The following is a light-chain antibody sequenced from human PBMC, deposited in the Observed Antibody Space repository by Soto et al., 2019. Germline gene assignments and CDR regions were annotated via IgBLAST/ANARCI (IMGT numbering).Light chain of an antibody. CDR1: QNILYSSNNNNY. CDR3: RQYYSTPQT. V-gene: IGKV4-1*01. Sequence: DIVMTQSPDSLAVSLGERATINCKSSQNILYSSNNNNYLAWYQQKPGQPPKLLIYWASTRESGVPERFSGSGSGTDFTLTISSLQAEDVAVYYCRQYYSTPQTFGQGTKVEVK. CDR2: WAS. J-gene: IGKJ1*01.